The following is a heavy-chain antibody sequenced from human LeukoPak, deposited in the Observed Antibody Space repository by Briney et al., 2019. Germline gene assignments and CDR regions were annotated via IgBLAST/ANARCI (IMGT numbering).Heavy chain of an antibody. CDR1: GFTFSTYS. CDR2: ISSSSTYI. D-gene: IGHD4-17*01. Sequence: PGGSLRLSCAASGFTFSTYSMNWVRQAPGKGLEWVSSISSSSTYIYYADSVKGRFTISRDNAKNSLYLQMNSLRADDTAVYYCARAALTTVTPAGYWGQGTLVTVSS. CDR3: ARAALTTVTPAGY. J-gene: IGHJ4*02. V-gene: IGHV3-21*01.